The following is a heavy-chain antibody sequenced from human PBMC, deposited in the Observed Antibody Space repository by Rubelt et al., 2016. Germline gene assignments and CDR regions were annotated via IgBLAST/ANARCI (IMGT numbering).Heavy chain of an antibody. Sequence: QESGPGLVKPSETLSLTCTVSGGSISSSSYYWGWIRRPPGKGLEWLALIYWDDDKRYSPSLKGMLTITKDTSKNQVVLTMTNMDPVDTATYYCAHVLSLYPFDYWGQGTLVTVSS. CDR2: IYWDDDK. CDR3: AHVLSLYPFDY. CDR1: GGSISSSSYY. V-gene: IGHV2-5*02. D-gene: IGHD2-8*01. J-gene: IGHJ4*02.